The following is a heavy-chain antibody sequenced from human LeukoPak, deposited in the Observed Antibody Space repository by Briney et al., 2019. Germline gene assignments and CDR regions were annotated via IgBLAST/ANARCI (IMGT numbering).Heavy chain of an antibody. J-gene: IGHJ3*01. CDR2: ISGSGGIT. V-gene: IGHV3-23*01. CDR3: AKGWCTNGVCWPEV. CDR1: GFTFNTYS. Sequence: GGSLRLSCAASGFTFNTYSMNWVRQAPGKGLEWVSAISGSGGITNYADSVKGRFTISRDNSKNTLYLQMNSLRADDTAVYYCAKGWCTNGVCWPEVLGQGTMVTVSS. D-gene: IGHD2-8*01.